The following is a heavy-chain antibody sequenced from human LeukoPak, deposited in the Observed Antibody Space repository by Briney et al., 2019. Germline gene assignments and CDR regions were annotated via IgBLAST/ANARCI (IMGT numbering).Heavy chain of an antibody. CDR2: IYTSGST. D-gene: IGHD3-10*01. Sequence: PSETLSLTCTVSGGSISSGNYYWSWIRQPAGKGLEWIGRIYTSGSTNFHPSLKSRVTISVDTSKNQFSLKLSSVTAADTAVYYCARGFYYASGSYNFDYWGQGTLVTVSS. J-gene: IGHJ4*02. CDR3: ARGFYYASGSYNFDY. V-gene: IGHV4-61*02. CDR1: GGSISSGNYY.